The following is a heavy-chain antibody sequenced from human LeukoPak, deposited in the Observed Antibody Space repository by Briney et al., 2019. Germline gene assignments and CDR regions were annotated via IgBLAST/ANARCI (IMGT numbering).Heavy chain of an antibody. V-gene: IGHV3-74*01. Sequence: PGGYLRLYCAASGFTFNRYWMHWVRQAPGKGLEWVSRIYSDAGSISYADFVKGRFTISKDNAKNTLYLQMNNLGAEDTAVYYCARDADWNGQSCDYWGQGTLVTVSS. D-gene: IGHD1-1*01. CDR2: IYSDAGSI. CDR3: ARDADWNGQSCDY. J-gene: IGHJ4*02. CDR1: GFTFNRYW.